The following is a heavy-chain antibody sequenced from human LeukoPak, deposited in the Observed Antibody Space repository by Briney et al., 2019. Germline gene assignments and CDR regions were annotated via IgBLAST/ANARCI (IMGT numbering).Heavy chain of an antibody. J-gene: IGHJ4*02. CDR1: GYSISNGYY. Sequence: LSLTCTVSGYSISNGYYWGWIRQPPGKGLEWVAVISYDGSNKYYADSVKGRFTISRDNSKNTLYLQMNSLRAEDTAVYYCAREYYDFWSGYESGDYWGQGTLVTVSS. CDR2: ISYDGSNK. D-gene: IGHD3-3*01. V-gene: IGHV3-30-3*01. CDR3: AREYYDFWSGYESGDY.